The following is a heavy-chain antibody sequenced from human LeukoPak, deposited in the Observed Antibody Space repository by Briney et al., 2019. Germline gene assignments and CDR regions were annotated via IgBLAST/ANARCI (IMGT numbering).Heavy chain of an antibody. D-gene: IGHD2-15*01. CDR3: ARDRMGCNDY. Sequence: GRSPRLSCAASRFTFSSYWMTWVRQAPGKGLEWVANIKQDGSETYYVDSVKGRFTISRDNAKNSLYLQMNSLRAEDTAVYYCARDRMGCNDYWGQGTLVTVSS. V-gene: IGHV3-7*01. J-gene: IGHJ4*02. CDR1: RFTFSSYW. CDR2: IKQDGSET.